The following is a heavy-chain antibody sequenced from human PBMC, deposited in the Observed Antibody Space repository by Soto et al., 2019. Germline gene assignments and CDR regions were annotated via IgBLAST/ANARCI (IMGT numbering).Heavy chain of an antibody. Sequence: QVQLVQSGAEVKKPGASVKVSCKASGYPFITYGVSWVRQAPGQGLAWLGWISTYNGNTRYAERLQGRVTMTTDTTTNTAYMERRNLRSDDTAVYYCARGPTDDYDKSANYFLDYWGQGTLVTVSS. CDR2: ISTYNGNT. J-gene: IGHJ4*02. D-gene: IGHD3-22*01. CDR3: ARGPTDDYDKSANYFLDY. V-gene: IGHV1-18*01. CDR1: GYPFITYG.